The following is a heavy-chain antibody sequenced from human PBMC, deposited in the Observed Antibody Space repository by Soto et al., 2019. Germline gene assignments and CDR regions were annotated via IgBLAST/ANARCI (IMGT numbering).Heavy chain of an antibody. J-gene: IGHJ4*01. Sequence: PGGSLRLSCVASGYTFSDSAMHWVRQASGKGLEWVGRIRSKANNYATVYAASVKGRFTISRDDSKNTAYLQMNSLKTEDTAVYHCARLWSAREPNFDSWGHGTLVTVSS. CDR1: GYTFSDSA. D-gene: IGHD1-26*01. CDR2: IRSKANNYAT. CDR3: ARLWSAREPNFDS. V-gene: IGHV3-73*01.